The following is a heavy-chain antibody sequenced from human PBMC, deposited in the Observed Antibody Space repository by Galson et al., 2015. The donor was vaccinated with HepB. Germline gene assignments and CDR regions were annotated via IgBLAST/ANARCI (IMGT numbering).Heavy chain of an antibody. CDR3: AKSDYVWGSRAGYFFDY. D-gene: IGHD3-16*01. CDR1: GFTFNNYV. CDR2: ISGSGSAT. V-gene: IGHV3-23*01. Sequence: SLRLSCAASGFTFNNYVMSWVRQAPGKGVEWVSGISGSGSATYYADSVKGRFTISRDNSKNTLYLQMNSLRAEDTAVYYCAKSDYVWGSRAGYFFDYWGQGTLVTVSS. J-gene: IGHJ4*02.